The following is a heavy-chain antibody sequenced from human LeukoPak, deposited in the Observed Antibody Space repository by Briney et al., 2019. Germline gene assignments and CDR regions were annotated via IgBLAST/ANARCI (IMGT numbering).Heavy chain of an antibody. CDR2: IYYSGST. Sequence: SETLSLTCTVSGGSISSYYWSWIRQPPGKGLEWIGYIYYSGSTNYNPSLKSRVTISVDTSKNQFSLKLCSVTAADTAVYYCARDDSYYGMDVWGQGTTVTVSS. CDR1: GGSISSYY. J-gene: IGHJ6*02. CDR3: ARDDSYYGMDV. V-gene: IGHV4-59*01.